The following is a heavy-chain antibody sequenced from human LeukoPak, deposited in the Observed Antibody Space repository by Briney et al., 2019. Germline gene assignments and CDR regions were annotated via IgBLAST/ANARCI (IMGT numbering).Heavy chain of an antibody. J-gene: IGHJ4*02. CDR3: ARVFFDTTGYYYRGLYYFDY. Sequence: SETLSLTCTVSGGSISSYYWSWIRQPPGKGLEWIGSLYHSGNTYYNPSLKSRVTISVDTSRNQFSLKLSSVTAADTAVYYCARVFFDTTGYYYRGLYYFDYWGPGTLVTVSS. CDR2: LYHSGNT. CDR1: GGSISSYY. D-gene: IGHD3-22*01. V-gene: IGHV4-38-2*02.